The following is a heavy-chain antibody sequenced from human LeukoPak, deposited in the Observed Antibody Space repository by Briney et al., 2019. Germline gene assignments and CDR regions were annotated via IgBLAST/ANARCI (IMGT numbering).Heavy chain of an antibody. CDR3: ASAVADPNFDY. Sequence: SETLSLTCAVYGGSFSGYYWSWIRQPPGKGLEWIGEINHSGSTNYNPSLKSRVTISVDTSKNQFSLKLSSVTAADTAVYYCASAVADPNFDYWGQGTLVTVSS. CDR2: INHSGST. CDR1: GGSFSGYY. D-gene: IGHD6-19*01. V-gene: IGHV4-34*01. J-gene: IGHJ4*02.